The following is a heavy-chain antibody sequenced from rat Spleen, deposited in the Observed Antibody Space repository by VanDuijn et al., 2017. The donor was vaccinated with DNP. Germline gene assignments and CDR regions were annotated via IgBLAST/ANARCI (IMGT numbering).Heavy chain of an antibody. Sequence: QVQLKESGPGLVQPSQTLSLTCTVTGFSLTEYNVHWVRQPPGKGLEWIAAISSGGSTYYNSALKSRLSISRDTSKSQVFLTLNSLQTEDTATYYCARDLIIRDTTSAMDVWGQGTSVTVSS. CDR2: ISSGGST. CDR3: ARDLIIRDTTSAMDV. J-gene: IGHJ4*01. V-gene: IGHV2-6*01. CDR1: GFSLTEYN. D-gene: IGHD4-3*01.